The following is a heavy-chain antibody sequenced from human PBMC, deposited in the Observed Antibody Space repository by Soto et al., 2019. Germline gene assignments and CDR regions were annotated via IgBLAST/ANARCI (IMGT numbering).Heavy chain of an antibody. CDR2: IIPILGIA. CDR3: AILRGIAEAKNWFDP. V-gene: IGHV1-69*02. Sequence: ASVKVSCKASGGTFSSYTISWVRQAPGQGLEWMGRIIPILGIANYAQKFQGRVTITADKSTSTAYMELSSLRSEDTAVYYCAILRGIAEAKNWFDPWGRGTRVNVSS. J-gene: IGHJ5*02. D-gene: IGHD6-13*01. CDR1: GGTFSSYT.